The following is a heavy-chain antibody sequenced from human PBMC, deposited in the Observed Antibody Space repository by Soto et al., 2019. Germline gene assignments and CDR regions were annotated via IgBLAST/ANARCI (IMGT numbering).Heavy chain of an antibody. CDR3: ARGDGYNSAFDI. J-gene: IGHJ3*02. Sequence: SGSLALTCTVSGGSIRSLCWSWIRQPPGKGLEWIEHIYPSGSTDYNPSLKSRVTISSDTSESQFSLKVHSVTPADTAVYYCARGDGYNSAFDIWGQGTIVTVSS. CDR2: IYPSGST. V-gene: IGHV4-59*01. D-gene: IGHD5-12*01. CDR1: GGSIRSLC.